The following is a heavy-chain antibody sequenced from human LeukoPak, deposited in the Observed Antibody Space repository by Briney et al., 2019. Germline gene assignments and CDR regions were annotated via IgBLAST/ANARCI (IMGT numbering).Heavy chain of an antibody. D-gene: IGHD2-2*01. CDR2: INHSGST. Sequence: PSETLSLTCTVSGSSLTNYYWSWLRQPPGKGLEWIGEINHSGSTNYNPSLKSRVTISVDTSKNQFSLKLSSVTAADTAVYYCASPRSSSTSRTWFDRWGQGTLVTVSS. CDR3: ASPRSSSTSRTWFDR. J-gene: IGHJ5*02. V-gene: IGHV4-34*01. CDR1: GSSLTNYY.